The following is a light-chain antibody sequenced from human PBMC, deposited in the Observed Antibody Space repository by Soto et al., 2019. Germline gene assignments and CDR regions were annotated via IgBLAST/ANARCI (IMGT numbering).Light chain of an antibody. CDR1: SSDFGGYNY. J-gene: IGLJ1*01. V-gene: IGLV2-14*01. CDR2: DVS. CDR3: SSYTSSSTLYA. Sequence: QSALTQPASVSGSPGQSITISCTGTSSDFGGYNYVSWYQQHPGKAPKLMIYDVSNRPSGVSNRFSGSKSGNTASLTISGLQAEDEADYYCSSYTSSSTLYAFGTGTRSPS.